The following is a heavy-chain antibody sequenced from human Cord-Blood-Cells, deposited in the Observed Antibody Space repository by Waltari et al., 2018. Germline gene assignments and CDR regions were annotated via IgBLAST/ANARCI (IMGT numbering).Heavy chain of an antibody. Sequence: QVQLQQWGAGLLKPSETLSLTCAVYGGSFSGYYWSWIRQPPGKGLEWVGEINQRGSTNYNPYLKGRVTISVDTSKNQFSRRLGSVAAADTAVYYCARGEDGSGSYYDAFDIWGQGTMVTVSS. V-gene: IGHV4-34*01. CDR1: GGSFSGYY. CDR3: ARGEDGSGSYYDAFDI. J-gene: IGHJ3*02. CDR2: INQRGST. D-gene: IGHD3-10*01.